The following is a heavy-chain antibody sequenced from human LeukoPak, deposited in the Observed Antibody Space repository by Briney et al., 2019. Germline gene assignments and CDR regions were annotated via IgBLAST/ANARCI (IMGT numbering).Heavy chain of an antibody. CDR3: ARGLGYDFWSGYYPPNWFDP. Sequence: SETLSLTCTVSGGSVRRGNYYWTWIRQPAGSGLEWIGRIYTSGTTDYNPSLRTRVTISVDASRNQFSLNLSSVTAADTAVYYCARGLGYDFWSGYYPPNWFDPWGQGTLVTVSS. CDR2: IYTSGTT. J-gene: IGHJ5*02. CDR1: GGSVRRGNYY. D-gene: IGHD3-3*01. V-gene: IGHV4-61*02.